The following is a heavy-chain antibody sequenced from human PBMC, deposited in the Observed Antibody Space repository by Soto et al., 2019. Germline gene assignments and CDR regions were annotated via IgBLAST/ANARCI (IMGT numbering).Heavy chain of an antibody. J-gene: IGHJ4*02. CDR3: ARLYSSGYYWLDY. D-gene: IGHD3-22*01. V-gene: IGHV4-39*01. CDR2: IYYSGST. CDR1: GGSISSSSYY. Sequence: SETLSLTCTVSGGSISSSSYYWGWIRQPPGKGLEWIGSIYYSGSTYYNPSLKSRVTISVDTSKNQFSLKLSSVTAADTAVYYCARLYSSGYYWLDYWGQGTRVTVSS.